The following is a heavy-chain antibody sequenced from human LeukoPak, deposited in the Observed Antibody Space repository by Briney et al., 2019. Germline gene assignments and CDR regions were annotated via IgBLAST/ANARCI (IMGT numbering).Heavy chain of an antibody. Sequence: GGSLRLSCAASGFTFSNAWMSWVRQAPGKGLEWVGRVKSKTNGGTIDYAAPVKGRFTISRDDSKSIAYLQMNSLKTEDTAVYYCTRALGGITMIVDPWGQGTLVTVSS. CDR1: GFTFSNAW. CDR3: TRALGGITMIVDP. D-gene: IGHD3-22*01. CDR2: VKSKTNGGTI. J-gene: IGHJ5*02. V-gene: IGHV3-15*01.